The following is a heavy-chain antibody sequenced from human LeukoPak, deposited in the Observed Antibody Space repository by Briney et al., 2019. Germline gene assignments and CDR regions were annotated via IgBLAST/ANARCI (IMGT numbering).Heavy chain of an antibody. CDR2: ITAYNGNT. CDR3: ARVAEDPYYYYYIDV. D-gene: IGHD2-21*01. J-gene: IGHJ6*03. V-gene: IGHV1-18*01. CDR1: GYTFTTYG. Sequence: ASVKVSCKASGYTFTTYGISWVRQAPGQGLEWMGWITAYNGNTNCAQRLQGRVTMTTDTSTSTAYMELRSLRSDDTAVYYCARVAEDPYYYYYIDVWGKGTTVTVSS.